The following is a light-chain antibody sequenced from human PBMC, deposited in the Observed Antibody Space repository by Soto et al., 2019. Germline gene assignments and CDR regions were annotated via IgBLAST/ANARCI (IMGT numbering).Light chain of an antibody. Sequence: QSALTQPASVSGSPGQSITISCTGTSSDIGGYDLVSWYQQHPGKAPKLVICEVNKRPSGVSNRFSASKSGNTASLTISGLQTEDEADYYCCSDAGRGTWVFGGGTQLTVL. CDR2: EVN. J-gene: IGLJ3*02. CDR1: SSDIGGYDL. V-gene: IGLV2-23*02. CDR3: CSDAGRGTWV.